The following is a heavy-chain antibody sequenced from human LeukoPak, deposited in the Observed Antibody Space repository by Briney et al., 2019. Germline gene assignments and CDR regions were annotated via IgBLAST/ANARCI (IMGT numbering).Heavy chain of an antibody. J-gene: IGHJ4*02. CDR2: ISYDGSNK. D-gene: IGHD3-9*01. CDR3: AEGPDWSH. CDR1: GFTFSSYG. Sequence: QPGGSLRLSCAASGFTFSSYGMHWVRQAPGKGLEWVAVISYDGSNKYYADSVKGRFTISRDNSKNTLYPQMNSLRAEDTAVYYCAEGPDWSHWGQGTLVTVSS. V-gene: IGHV3-30*18.